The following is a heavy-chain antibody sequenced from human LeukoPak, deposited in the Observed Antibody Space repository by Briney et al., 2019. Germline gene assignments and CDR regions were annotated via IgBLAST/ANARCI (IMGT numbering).Heavy chain of an antibody. CDR3: ARDQGGYYDSHDAFDI. D-gene: IGHD3-22*01. V-gene: IGHV3-74*01. CDR1: GFTFSSYW. CDR2: IASDGSST. J-gene: IGHJ3*02. Sequence: GGSLRLSCAASGFTFSSYWMNWVRQAPGKGLVWVSRIASDGSSTTYADSVKGRFSISRDNAKNTLYLQMNSLRAEDTAVYYCARDQGGYYDSHDAFDIWGQGTMVTVSS.